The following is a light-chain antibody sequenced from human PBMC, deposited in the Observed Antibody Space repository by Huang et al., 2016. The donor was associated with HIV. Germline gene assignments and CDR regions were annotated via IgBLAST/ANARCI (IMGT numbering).Light chain of an antibody. CDR1: QRIRKF. CDR3: QQTDNIPRT. V-gene: IGKV1-39*01. J-gene: IGKJ1*01. CDR2: SAS. Sequence: DIQMTQSPSSLSASVGDRVTIACRASQRIRKFLNWYQQKPGEAPKLLMHSASSVQSGVPSRFSGSGSGTDFTLTITSLQPEDFATYYCQQTDNIPRTFGQGTKVVIK.